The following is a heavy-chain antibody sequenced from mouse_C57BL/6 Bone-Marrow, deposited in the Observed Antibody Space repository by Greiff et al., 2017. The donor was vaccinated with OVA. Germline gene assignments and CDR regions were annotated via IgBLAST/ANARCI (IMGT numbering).Heavy chain of an antibody. CDR1: GYAFTNYL. CDR3: ARSITTVVASPSYYAMDY. Sequence: QVQLKQSGAELVRPGTSVKVSCKASGYAFTNYLIEWVKQRPGQGLEWIGVINPGSGGTNYNEKFKGKATLTADKSSSTAYMQLSSLTSEDSAVYFCARSITTVVASPSYYAMDYWGQGTSVTVSS. V-gene: IGHV1-54*01. CDR2: INPGSGGT. J-gene: IGHJ4*01. D-gene: IGHD1-1*01.